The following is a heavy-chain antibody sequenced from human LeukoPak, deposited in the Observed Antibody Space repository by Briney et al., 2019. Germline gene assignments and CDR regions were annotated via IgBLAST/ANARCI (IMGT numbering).Heavy chain of an antibody. CDR1: GGSISSGSYY. CDR3: ATSSGSYLGYYYYYMDV. J-gene: IGHJ6*03. Sequence: PSETLSLTCTVSGGSISSGSYYWSWIRQPAGKGLEWIGRIYTSGSTNYNPSLKSRVTISVDTSKNQFSLKLSSVTAADTAVYYCATSSGSYLGYYYYYMDVWGKGTTVTVSS. D-gene: IGHD1-26*01. V-gene: IGHV4-61*02. CDR2: IYTSGST.